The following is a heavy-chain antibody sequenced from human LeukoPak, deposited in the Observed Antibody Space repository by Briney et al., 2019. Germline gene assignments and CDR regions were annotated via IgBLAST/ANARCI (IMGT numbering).Heavy chain of an antibody. CDR2: MSHDGSVK. CDR1: GFTFSSYA. J-gene: IGHJ4*02. Sequence: GRSLRLSCAASGFTFSSYAMHWVRQAPGKGLEWVAVMSHDGSVKIYADSVQGRFTISRDTSKNTLYMQLSSLRAEDTAVYHCARPREAGSSSGWYFDKWGQGTLVTVSS. V-gene: IGHV3-30-3*01. D-gene: IGHD6-19*01. CDR3: ARPREAGSSSGWYFDK.